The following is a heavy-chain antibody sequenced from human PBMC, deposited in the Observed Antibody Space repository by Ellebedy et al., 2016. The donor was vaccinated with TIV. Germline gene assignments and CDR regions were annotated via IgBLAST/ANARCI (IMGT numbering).Heavy chain of an antibody. V-gene: IGHV1-2*02. CDR1: GYTFTGYY. CDR3: ARMHFLEWLGYFDY. Sequence: ASVKVSCXASGYTFTGYYMHWVRQAPGQGLEWMGWINPNSGGTNYAQKFQGRVTMTRDTSISTAYMELSRLRSDDTAVYYCARMHFLEWLGYFDYWGQGTLVTVSS. CDR2: INPNSGGT. D-gene: IGHD3-3*01. J-gene: IGHJ4*02.